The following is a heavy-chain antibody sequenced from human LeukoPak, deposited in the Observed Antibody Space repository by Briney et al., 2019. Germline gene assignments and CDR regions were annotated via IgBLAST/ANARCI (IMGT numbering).Heavy chain of an antibody. J-gene: IGHJ4*02. Sequence: ASVKVSCKASGYTFTSYAMNWVRQAPGQGLEWMGWINTNTGNPTYAQGFTGRFVFSLDTSVSTAYLQISSLKAEDTAVYYCASPGYSSARWYFDYWGQGTLVTVSS. V-gene: IGHV7-4-1*02. CDR2: INTNTGNP. CDR3: ASPGYSSARWYFDY. D-gene: IGHD6-19*01. CDR1: GYTFTSYA.